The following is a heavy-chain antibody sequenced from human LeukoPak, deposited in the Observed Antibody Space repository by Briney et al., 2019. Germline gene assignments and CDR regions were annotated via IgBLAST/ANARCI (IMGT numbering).Heavy chain of an antibody. V-gene: IGHV3-74*01. CDR3: AGRGDGNLYYFDH. CDR2: SNSDGSTT. Sequence: PGGSLRLSCVASGFTFSTYWMHWVRQAPGKGLVWVSRSNSDGSTTSYADFVKGRFTISRDNAKNTLFLQMNSLRAEDTAVYYCAGRGDGNLYYFDHWGQGTLVTASS. J-gene: IGHJ4*02. D-gene: IGHD5-24*01. CDR1: GFTFSTYW.